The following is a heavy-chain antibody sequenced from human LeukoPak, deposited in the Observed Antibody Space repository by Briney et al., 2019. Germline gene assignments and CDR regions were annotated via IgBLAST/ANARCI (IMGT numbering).Heavy chain of an antibody. V-gene: IGHV4-59*01. CDR3: AREYCSSTSCYRYYFDY. J-gene: IGHJ4*02. D-gene: IGHD2-2*02. Sequence: SETLALTCTVSGGSISSYYWSWIRQPPGKGLEWIGYIYYSGSTNYNPSLKSRVTISVDTSKNQFSLKLSSVTAADTAVYYCAREYCSSTSCYRYYFDYWGQGTLVTVSS. CDR1: GGSISSYY. CDR2: IYYSGST.